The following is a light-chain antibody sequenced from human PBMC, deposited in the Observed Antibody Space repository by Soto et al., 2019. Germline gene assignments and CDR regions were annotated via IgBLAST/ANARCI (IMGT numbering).Light chain of an antibody. CDR3: AAWDDSLNGVV. CDR2: SND. J-gene: IGLJ3*02. Sequence: QAVVTQPPSASGTPGQRVTISCSGSSSNIGSNTVSWYQQLPGTAPKLLIYSNDQRPSGVPDRFSASKSGTSASLAISGLQSEDETDYYCAAWDDSLNGVVFGGGTKLTVL. V-gene: IGLV1-44*01. CDR1: SSNIGSNT.